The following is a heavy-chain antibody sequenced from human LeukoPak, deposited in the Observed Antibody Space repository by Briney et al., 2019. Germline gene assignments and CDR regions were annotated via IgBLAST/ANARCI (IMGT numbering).Heavy chain of an antibody. CDR3: ARYCSSTSCYLDAFDI. J-gene: IGHJ3*02. CDR2: INHSGST. V-gene: IGHV4-34*01. Sequence: SETLSLTCAVYGGSFSGYYWSWIRQPPGKGLEWIGEINHSGSTNYNPSLKSRVTISVDTSKNQFSLKLSSVTAADAAVYYCARYCSSTSCYLDAFDIWGQGTMITVSS. D-gene: IGHD2-2*01. CDR1: GGSFSGYY.